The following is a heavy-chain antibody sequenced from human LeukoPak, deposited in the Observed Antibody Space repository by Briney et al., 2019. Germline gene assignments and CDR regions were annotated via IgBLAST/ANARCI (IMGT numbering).Heavy chain of an antibody. CDR3: ARKQWVMYYFDS. CDR1: GYSISSGYY. D-gene: IGHD6-19*01. J-gene: IGHJ4*02. Sequence: SETLSLTCAVSGYSISSGYYWGWIRQPPGKGLEWIGSIYHSGSTYYNPSLKSRVTISVDTSKSQFSLKLSSVTAADTAVYYCARKQWVMYYFDSWGQGTLVTVSS. V-gene: IGHV4-38-2*01. CDR2: IYHSGST.